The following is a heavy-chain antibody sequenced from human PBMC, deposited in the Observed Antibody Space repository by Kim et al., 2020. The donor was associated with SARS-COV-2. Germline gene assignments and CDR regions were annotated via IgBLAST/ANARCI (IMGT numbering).Heavy chain of an antibody. CDR2: INHSGST. J-gene: IGHJ6*03. CDR3: ARRYGDTMVRGEVYYYYYMDV. CDR1: GGSFSGYY. Sequence: SETLSLTCAVYGGSFSGYYWNWIRQPPGKGLEWIGEINHSGSTNYNPSLKSRVTISVDTSKNQFSLKLSSVTAADTAVYYCARRYGDTMVRGEVYYYYYMDVCGEGTTGTVS. D-gene: IGHD3-10*01. V-gene: IGHV4-34*01.